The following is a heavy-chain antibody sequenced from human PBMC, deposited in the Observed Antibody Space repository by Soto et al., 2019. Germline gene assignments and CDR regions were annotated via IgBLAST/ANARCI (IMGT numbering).Heavy chain of an antibody. J-gene: IGHJ5*02. CDR1: GGTFISYT. CDR2: VIPILGIA. D-gene: IGHD3-16*02. CDR3: ARDLVP. V-gene: IGHV1-69*08. Sequence: QVQLVQSGAEVKKPGSSVKVSCKASGGTFISYTISWVRQAPGQGLEWMGRVIPILGIANYAQKFQGRVTITADKSTSTAYMELSSLRSEDTEVYSCARDLVPWGQGTLVTVSS.